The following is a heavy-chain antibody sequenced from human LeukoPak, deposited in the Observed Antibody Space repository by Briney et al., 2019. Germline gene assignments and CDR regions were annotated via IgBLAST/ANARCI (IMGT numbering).Heavy chain of an antibody. CDR3: ARDLGPYTGSYYSYYHYMDV. CDR2: ISGYNGNT. Sequence: GASVKVSCKAYGYNFATSGIGWVRQAPGQGLEWLGWISGYNGNTKSAPKLQGRVTMTTDTSTDTAYLELGSLRVDDTAIYYCARDLGPYTGSYYSYYHYMDVWGEGDLGHRLL. CDR1: GYNFATSG. J-gene: IGHJ6*03. D-gene: IGHD1-26*01. V-gene: IGHV1-18*01.